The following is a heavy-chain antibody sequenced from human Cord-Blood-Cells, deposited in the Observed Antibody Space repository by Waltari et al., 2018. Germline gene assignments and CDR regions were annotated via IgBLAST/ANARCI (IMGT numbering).Heavy chain of an antibody. CDR2: MNPNSGNT. CDR3: ASWGIAAAGTYFLDY. D-gene: IGHD6-13*01. J-gene: IGHJ4*02. Sequence: QVQLVQSGAEVKKPGASVKVSCKASGYTFTSYDINWVRQATGQGLEWMGWMNPNSGNTGYAQRFQGRVTMTRNTSISTAYMGLSSLRSEDTAVYYCASWGIAAAGTYFLDYWGQGTLVTVSS. V-gene: IGHV1-8*01. CDR1: GYTFTSYD.